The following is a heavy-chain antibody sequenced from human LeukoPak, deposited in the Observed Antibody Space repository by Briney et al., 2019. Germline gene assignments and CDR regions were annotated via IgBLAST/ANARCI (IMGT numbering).Heavy chain of an antibody. V-gene: IGHV3-13*01. CDR1: GFTFSSYD. CDR2: IGTAGDT. Sequence: PGGSLRLSCAASGFTFSSYDMHWVRQATGKGLEWVSAIGTAGDTYYPGSVKGRFTISRENAKNSLYLQMNSLRAGDTAVYYCARVNEEGPFDYWGQGTLVTVFS. J-gene: IGHJ4*02. CDR3: ARVNEEGPFDY.